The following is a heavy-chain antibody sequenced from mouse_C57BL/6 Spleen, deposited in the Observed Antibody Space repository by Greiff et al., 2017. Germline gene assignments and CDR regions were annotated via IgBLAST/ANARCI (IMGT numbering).Heavy chain of an antibody. J-gene: IGHJ2*01. CDR3: ARSTVVAHCDY. D-gene: IGHD1-1*01. Sequence: VQLQQSGPELVKPGASVKISCKASGYAFSSSWMNWVKQRPGKGLEWIGRIYPGDGDTNYNGKFKGKATLTADKSSSTAYMQLSSLSSEDSAVFFCARSTVVAHCDYWGQGTTLTVSS. CDR1: GYAFSSSW. V-gene: IGHV1-82*01. CDR2: IYPGDGDT.